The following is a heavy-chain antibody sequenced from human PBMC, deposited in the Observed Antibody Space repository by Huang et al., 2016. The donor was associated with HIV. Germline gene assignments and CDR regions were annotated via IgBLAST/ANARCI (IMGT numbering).Heavy chain of an antibody. Sequence: QVQLQESGPGLVKPSETLSITCTVSGGSVSSGSYYWSWIRQPPGKGLEWIGYIYYSGSTNYNPSLKSRVTISVDTSKNQVSLKLSSVTAADTAVYYCAREMAARPGFDYWGQGTLVTVSS. V-gene: IGHV4-61*01. D-gene: IGHD6-19*01. J-gene: IGHJ4*02. CDR1: GGSVSSGSYY. CDR3: AREMAARPGFDY. CDR2: IYYSGST.